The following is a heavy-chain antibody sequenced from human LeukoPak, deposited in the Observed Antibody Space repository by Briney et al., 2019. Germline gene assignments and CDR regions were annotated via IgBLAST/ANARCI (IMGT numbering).Heavy chain of an antibody. J-gene: IGHJ4*02. CDR3: ARDRPPASTTIFDY. D-gene: IGHD2-2*01. CDR1: GITLSNYG. Sequence: KAGGSLRLSCAVSGITLSNYGMNWVRQAPGKGLEWVSSISSSSSYIYYADSVKGRFTISRDNAKNSLYLQMNSLRAEDTAVYYCARDRPPASTTIFDYWGQGTLVTVSS. CDR2: ISSSSSYI. V-gene: IGHV3-21*01.